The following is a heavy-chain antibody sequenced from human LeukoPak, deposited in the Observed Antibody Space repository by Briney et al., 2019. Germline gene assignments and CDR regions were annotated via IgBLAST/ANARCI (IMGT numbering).Heavy chain of an antibody. CDR1: GGPISTGSYY. D-gene: IGHD3-3*01. Sequence: PSETLSLTCTVSGGPISTGSYYWGWIRQPPGKGLDWIGSISYSGSTYYNPSLESRVTISIGTSKNRFSLKLSSVTAADTAVYYCARASLDFWSGPPPNYMDVWGKGTTVTVSS. CDR2: ISYSGST. V-gene: IGHV4-39*07. J-gene: IGHJ6*03. CDR3: ARASLDFWSGPPPNYMDV.